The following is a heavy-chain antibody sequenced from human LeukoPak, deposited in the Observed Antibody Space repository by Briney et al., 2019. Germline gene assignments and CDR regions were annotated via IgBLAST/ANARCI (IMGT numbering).Heavy chain of an antibody. D-gene: IGHD6-6*01. CDR2: IYYSGST. J-gene: IGHJ4*02. CDR3: ARESPDGYSSSSGFDY. Sequence: SETLSLTCTVSGGSISSSSYYWGWIRQPPGTGLEWIGSIYYSGSTYYNPSLKSRVTISVDTSKNQFSLKLSSVTAADTAVYYCARESPDGYSSSSGFDYWGQGTLVTVSS. CDR1: GGSISSSSYY. V-gene: IGHV4-39*07.